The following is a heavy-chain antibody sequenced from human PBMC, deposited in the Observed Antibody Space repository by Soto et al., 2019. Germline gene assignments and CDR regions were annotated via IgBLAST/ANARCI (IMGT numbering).Heavy chain of an antibody. CDR1: GFTFSSYA. CDR2: ISGSGGST. CDR3: AKYCYGSSWRYYFDY. Sequence: GGSLRLSCAASGFTFSSYAMSWVRQAPGKGLEWVSAISGSGGSTYYADSVKGRFTISRDNSKNTLYLQMNSLRAEDTAVYYCAKYCYGSSWRYYFDYWGQGTLVTVSS. V-gene: IGHV3-23*01. J-gene: IGHJ4*02. D-gene: IGHD6-13*01.